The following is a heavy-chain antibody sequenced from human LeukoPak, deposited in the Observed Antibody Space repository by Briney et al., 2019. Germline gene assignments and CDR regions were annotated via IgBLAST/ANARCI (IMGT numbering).Heavy chain of an antibody. D-gene: IGHD5-24*01. Sequence: GEPLKISCTASGYSFSKYWIGWVRQTPGKGLEWMGFIYSDESLIRYSPSFEGQVTISADTSINTAFLQWNSLKVSDTAMYYCGRYGRSGNGYRSYFYYGMDFWGQGTAVTVSS. V-gene: IGHV5-51*01. CDR3: GRYGRSGNGYRSYFYYGMDF. J-gene: IGHJ6*02. CDR2: IYSDESLI. CDR1: GYSFSKYW.